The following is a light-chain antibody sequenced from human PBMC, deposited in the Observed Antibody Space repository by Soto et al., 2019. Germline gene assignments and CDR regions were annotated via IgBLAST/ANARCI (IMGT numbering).Light chain of an antibody. CDR3: QQRNSDPST. CDR2: SAF. Sequence: DIQLTQSPSFLSASVGDRVTISCRASQGISNYLAWYQQKPGKAPKLLIHSAFTLQSGVPSRFRGSGSGTEFTLTISSLQPEDSATYYCQQRNSDPSTFGQGTRLEIK. V-gene: IGKV1-9*01. J-gene: IGKJ5*01. CDR1: QGISNY.